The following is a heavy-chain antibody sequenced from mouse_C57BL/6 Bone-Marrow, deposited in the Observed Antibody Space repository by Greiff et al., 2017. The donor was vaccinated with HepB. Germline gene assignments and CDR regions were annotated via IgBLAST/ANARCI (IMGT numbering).Heavy chain of an antibody. V-gene: IGHV5-16*01. Sequence: EVQLVESEGGLVQPGSSMKLSCTASGFTFSDYYMAWVRQVPEKGLEWVANINYDGSSTYYLDSLKSRFIISRDNAKNILYLQMSSLKSEDTATYYCARDRYGNYFDYWGQGTTLTVSS. CDR2: INYDGSST. CDR3: ARDRYGNYFDY. D-gene: IGHD2-10*02. J-gene: IGHJ2*01. CDR1: GFTFSDYY.